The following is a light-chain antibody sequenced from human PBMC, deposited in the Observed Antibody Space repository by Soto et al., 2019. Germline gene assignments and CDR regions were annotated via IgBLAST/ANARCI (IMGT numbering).Light chain of an antibody. CDR2: GAS. Sequence: EIVLMQSPGTLSLSPGERATLSCRASQTVSSSYLAWYQQKPGQAPRLLIYGASSRATGIPDRFSGSGSGTDFTLTISRLEPEVFAVYYCHQYGSSPLTFGQGTKVEIK. V-gene: IGKV3-20*01. CDR3: HQYGSSPLT. CDR1: QTVSSSY. J-gene: IGKJ1*01.